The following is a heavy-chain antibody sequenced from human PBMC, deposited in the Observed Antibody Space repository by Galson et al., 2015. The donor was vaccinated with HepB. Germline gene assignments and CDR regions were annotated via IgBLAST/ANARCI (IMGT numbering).Heavy chain of an antibody. CDR2: IGGGRSGT. CDR3: TRGGATRGDY. V-gene: IGHV3-48*01. D-gene: IGHD2-2*01. Sequence: SLRLSCAASGFTFSNYGMNWVRQAPGKGLEWVSYIGGGRSGTNYADSVRGRFTISRDNAKNSLYLQMNSLRAEDTAVYYCTRGGATRGDYWGQGTLVTVSS. CDR1: GFTFSNYG. J-gene: IGHJ4*02.